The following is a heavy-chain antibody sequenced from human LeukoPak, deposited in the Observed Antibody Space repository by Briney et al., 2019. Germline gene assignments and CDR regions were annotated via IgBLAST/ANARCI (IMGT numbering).Heavy chain of an antibody. D-gene: IGHD6-13*01. CDR1: GFTFDDYA. V-gene: IGHV3-9*01. Sequence: PGRSLRLSCAASGFTFDDYAMHWVRQAPGKGLEWVSGISWNSGSIGYADSVKGRFTNSRDNAKNSLYLQMNSLRAEDTALYYCAKDIAAAGNHFDYWGQGTLVTVSS. J-gene: IGHJ4*02. CDR2: ISWNSGSI. CDR3: AKDIAAAGNHFDY.